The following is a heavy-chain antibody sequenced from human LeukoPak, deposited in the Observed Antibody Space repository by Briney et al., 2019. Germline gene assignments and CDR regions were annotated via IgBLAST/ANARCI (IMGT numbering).Heavy chain of an antibody. D-gene: IGHD3-10*01. CDR1: GYAFASYG. J-gene: IGHJ6*02. Sequence: VASVKVSCKASGYAFASYGISWVRQAPGQRLEWMGWISAYNGNTNYAQKFQDRVTMTTDTSTRTAYMELRSLKFDDTAVYYCARVGRASGSLGYGMDVWGLGTTVTVSS. CDR2: ISAYNGNT. V-gene: IGHV1-18*01. CDR3: ARVGRASGSLGYGMDV.